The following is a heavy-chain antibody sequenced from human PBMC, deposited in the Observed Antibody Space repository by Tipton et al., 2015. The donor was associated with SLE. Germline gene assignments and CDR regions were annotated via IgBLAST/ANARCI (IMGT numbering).Heavy chain of an antibody. CDR2: ITSSSSTI. J-gene: IGHJ5*02. CDR3: ARGGYNFWSAEFDP. Sequence: LSLTCAVYGGSFSGYYWSWIRQPPGKGLEWISHITSSSSTIYYADSVRGRFTISRDNAKNSLYLQMNSLRAEDTAVYYCARGGYNFWSAEFDPWGQGTLVTVSS. CDR1: GGSFSGYY. V-gene: IGHV3-11*04. D-gene: IGHD3-3*01.